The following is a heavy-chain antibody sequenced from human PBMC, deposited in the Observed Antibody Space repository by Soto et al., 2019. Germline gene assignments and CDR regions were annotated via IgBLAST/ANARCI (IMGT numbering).Heavy chain of an antibody. J-gene: IGHJ4*02. CDR2: IIPIFGTA. Sequence: VKVSCKASGGTFSSYAISWVRQAPGQGLEWMGGIIPIFGTANYAQKFQGRVTITADESTSTAYMELSSLRSEDTAVYYCASCGGDCFHFDYWGQGTLVTVSS. D-gene: IGHD2-21*02. V-gene: IGHV1-69*13. CDR3: ASCGGDCFHFDY. CDR1: GGTFSSYA.